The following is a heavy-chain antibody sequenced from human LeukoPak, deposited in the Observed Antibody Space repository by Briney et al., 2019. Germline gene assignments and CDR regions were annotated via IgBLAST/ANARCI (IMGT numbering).Heavy chain of an antibody. CDR3: ARDSFSSGWYGY. J-gene: IGHJ4*02. D-gene: IGHD6-19*01. CDR2: ISAYNGNT. Sequence: ASVTVFCTASGYTFTSYGISWVRQAPGQGLGWMGWISAYNGNTNYAQKLQGRVTMTTDTSTSTAYMELRSLRSDDTAVYYCARDSFSSGWYGYWGQGTLVTVSS. V-gene: IGHV1-18*01. CDR1: GYTFTSYG.